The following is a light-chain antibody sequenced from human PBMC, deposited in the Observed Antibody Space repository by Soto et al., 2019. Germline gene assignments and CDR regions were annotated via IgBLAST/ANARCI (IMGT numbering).Light chain of an antibody. J-gene: IGLJ2*01. Sequence: QPVLTQPPSASASLGASVTLTWTLSSSYSNYKVDWYQQRPGKGPRFVMRVGTGGIVGSKGDGIPDRFSVLGSGLNRYLTIKNIQEEDESDYHCGADHGSGSNFVVFGGGTKLTVL. CDR1: SSYSNYK. V-gene: IGLV9-49*01. CDR2: VGTGGIVG. CDR3: GADHGSGSNFVV.